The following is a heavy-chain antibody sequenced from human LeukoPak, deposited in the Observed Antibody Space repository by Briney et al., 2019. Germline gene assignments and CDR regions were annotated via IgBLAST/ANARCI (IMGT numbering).Heavy chain of an antibody. D-gene: IGHD6-13*01. CDR1: GYTFTGYY. V-gene: IGHV1-2*06. Sequence: ASVKVSCKASGYTFTGYYMHWVRQAPGQGLEWMGRINPNSGGTNYAQKFQGRVTMTRDTYISTAYMELSRLRSDDTAVYYCARVTSSSWDFDYWGQGTLVTVSS. CDR3: ARVTSSSWDFDY. CDR2: INPNSGGT. J-gene: IGHJ4*02.